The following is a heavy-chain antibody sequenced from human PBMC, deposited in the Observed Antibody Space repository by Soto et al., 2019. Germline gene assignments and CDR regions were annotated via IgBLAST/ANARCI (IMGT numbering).Heavy chain of an antibody. J-gene: IGHJ6*02. CDR2: ISYDGSNK. CDR1: AFTFSSYG. CDR3: AKVSTVTTGGGMDV. Sequence: GGSLRLSCAASAFTFSSYGMHWVRQAPGKGLEWVAVISYDGSNKYYADSVKGRFTISRDNSKNTLYLQMNSLGAEDTAVYYCAKVSTVTTGGGMDVWVQGTTVTVSS. D-gene: IGHD4-17*01. V-gene: IGHV3-30*18.